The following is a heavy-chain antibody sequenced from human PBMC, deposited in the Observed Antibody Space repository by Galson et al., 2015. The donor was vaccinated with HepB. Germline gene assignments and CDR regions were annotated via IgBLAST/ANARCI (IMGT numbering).Heavy chain of an antibody. D-gene: IGHD6-6*01. CDR2: INAGDGNT. V-gene: IGHV1-3*01. CDR1: GYTFTSYA. CDR3: ARDLPRIAARPTTRVGFDY. J-gene: IGHJ4*02. Sequence: SVKVSCKASGYTFTSYAMHWVRRAPGQRLEWMGWINAGDGNTKYSQKFQGRVTITRDTSASTAYMELSSLRSDDTAVYYCARDLPRIAARPTTRVGFDYWGQGTLVTVSS.